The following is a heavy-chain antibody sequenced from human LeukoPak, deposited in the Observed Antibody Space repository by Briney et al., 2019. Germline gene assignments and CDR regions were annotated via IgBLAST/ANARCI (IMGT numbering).Heavy chain of an antibody. Sequence: GGSLRLSCAASGFTFSNYGMHWVHQAPGKGLDWVAFIHYDGSNKYYADSVKGRFTISRDDSKNTLYLQMNSLRAEDTAVYYCAKAASKRTDYGDYAFYYYMDVWGKGTTVTISS. D-gene: IGHD4-17*01. CDR2: IHYDGSNK. CDR3: AKAASKRTDYGDYAFYYYMDV. V-gene: IGHV3-30*02. J-gene: IGHJ6*03. CDR1: GFTFSNYG.